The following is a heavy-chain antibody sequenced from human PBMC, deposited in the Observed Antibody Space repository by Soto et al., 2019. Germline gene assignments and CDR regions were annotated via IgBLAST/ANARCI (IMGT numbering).Heavy chain of an antibody. Sequence: EGQLVESGGGLVKPGGSLRLSCAASGFTFSNAWMNWVRQAPGKGLEWVGRIRSNADGGTTDYAAPVKGRFTFSRDDSENTLFRQMNSLKTADTAVYYCTTSIFGVVTGPWGQGTLVTVSS. J-gene: IGHJ5*02. V-gene: IGHV3-15*07. CDR1: GFTFSNAW. CDR2: IRSNADGGTT. D-gene: IGHD3-3*01. CDR3: TTSIFGVVTGP.